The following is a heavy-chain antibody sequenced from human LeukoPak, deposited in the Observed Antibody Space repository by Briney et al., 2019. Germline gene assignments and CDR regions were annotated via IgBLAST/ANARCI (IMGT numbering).Heavy chain of an antibody. CDR3: AKDSRLRFLEWLPYYFDY. J-gene: IGHJ4*02. CDR1: GFTFSSYG. Sequence: GGSLRLSCAASGFTFSSYGMHWVRQAPGKGLEWVAFIRYDGSNKYYADSVKGRFTISRDNSENTLYLQMNSLRAEDTAVYYCAKDSRLRFLEWLPYYFDYWGQGTLSPSPQ. V-gene: IGHV3-30*02. CDR2: IRYDGSNK. D-gene: IGHD3-3*01.